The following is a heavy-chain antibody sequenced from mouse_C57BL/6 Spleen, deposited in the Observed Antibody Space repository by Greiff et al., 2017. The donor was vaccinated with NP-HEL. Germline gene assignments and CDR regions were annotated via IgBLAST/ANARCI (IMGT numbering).Heavy chain of an antibody. CDR3: ARERERDPYAMDY. D-gene: IGHD3-3*01. Sequence: EVMLVESGGGLVKPGGSLKLSCAASGFTFSSYAMSWVRQTPEKRLEWVATISDGGSYTYYPDNVKGRFTISRDNAKNNLYLQMSHLKSEDTAMYYCARERERDPYAMDYWGQGTSVTVSS. V-gene: IGHV5-4*01. CDR1: GFTFSSYA. J-gene: IGHJ4*01. CDR2: ISDGGSYT.